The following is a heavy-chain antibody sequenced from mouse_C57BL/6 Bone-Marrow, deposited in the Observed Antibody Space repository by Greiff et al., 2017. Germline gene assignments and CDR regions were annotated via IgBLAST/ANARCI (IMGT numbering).Heavy chain of an antibody. CDR1: EYEFPSHD. Sequence: VKLVESGGGLVQPGESLKLSCESNEYEFPSHDMSWVRKTPEKRLELVAAINSDGGSTYYPDTMERRFIISRDNTKKTLYLQMSSLRSEDTALYYCASAYYSNYTGGFDYWGQGTTLTVSS. CDR3: ASAYYSNYTGGFDY. V-gene: IGHV5-2*01. CDR2: INSDGGST. J-gene: IGHJ2*01. D-gene: IGHD2-5*01.